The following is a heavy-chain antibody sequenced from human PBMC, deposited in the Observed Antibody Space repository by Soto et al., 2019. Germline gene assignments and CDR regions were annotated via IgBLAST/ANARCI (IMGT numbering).Heavy chain of an antibody. V-gene: IGHV1-2*04. J-gene: IGHJ6*03. CDR2: INPNSGGT. CDR3: ARGYCSSTSCYANYYYYMDV. D-gene: IGHD2-2*01. Sequence: ASVKVSCKASGYTFTGYYMHWVRQAPGQGLEWMGWINPNSGGTNYAQKFQGWVTMTRDTSISTAYMELSRLRSDDTAVYYCARGYCSSTSCYANYYYYMDVWGKGTTVTVSS. CDR1: GYTFTGYY.